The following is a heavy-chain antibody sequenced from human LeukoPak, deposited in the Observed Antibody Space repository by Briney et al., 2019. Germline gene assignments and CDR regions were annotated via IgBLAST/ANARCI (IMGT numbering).Heavy chain of an antibody. Sequence: ASVKVSCKASGGTFSSYAISWVRQAPGQGLEWMGRIIPILGIANYAQKFQGRVTITADESTSTAYMELSSLRSEDTAVYYCARDSQVAAAGFVSKYNWFDPWGQGTLVTVSS. J-gene: IGHJ5*02. D-gene: IGHD6-13*01. CDR3: ARDSQVAAAGFVSKYNWFDP. CDR2: IIPILGIA. CDR1: GGTFSSYA. V-gene: IGHV1-69*04.